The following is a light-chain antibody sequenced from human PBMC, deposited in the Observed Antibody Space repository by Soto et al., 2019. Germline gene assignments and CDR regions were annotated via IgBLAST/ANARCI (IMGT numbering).Light chain of an antibody. V-gene: IGLV1-40*01. CDR2: GNN. Sequence: QSVLTQPPSVSGAPGQRVTISCTGSSSNIGAGYDVHWYQQLPGTAPKLLIFGNNNRPSGXXXXFSGSKSGTSASLAITGXXXXXXXXXXXXXYDSSLSGWVFGGGTKLTVL. J-gene: IGLJ3*02. CDR3: XXYDSSLSGWV. CDR1: SSNIGAGYD.